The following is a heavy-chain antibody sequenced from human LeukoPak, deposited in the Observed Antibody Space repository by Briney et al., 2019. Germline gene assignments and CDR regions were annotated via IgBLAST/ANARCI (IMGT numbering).Heavy chain of an antibody. CDR1: GFTFSDYY. CDR3: AKGRYYDILTGLHN. D-gene: IGHD3-9*01. CDR2: ISSSGSTI. Sequence: KPGGSLRLSCAASGFTFSDYYMSWIRQAPGKGLEWVSYISSSGSTIYYADSVKGRFTISRDNAKNSLYLQMNSLRAEDMALYYCAKGRYYDILTGLHNWGQGTLVTVSS. J-gene: IGHJ4*02. V-gene: IGHV3-11*01.